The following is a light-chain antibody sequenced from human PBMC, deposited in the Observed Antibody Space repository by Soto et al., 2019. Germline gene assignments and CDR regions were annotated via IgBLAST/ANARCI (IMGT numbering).Light chain of an antibody. CDR2: KTD. CDR3: ASWDDSLSAVL. J-gene: IGLJ2*01. Sequence: QSVLTQPPSASGTLGQRVTISCSGSSSNVGGRNYVFWYHQLPTTAPRLLIYKTDQRPSGVPERFSASRSGSSASLAISGLRSEDEGDYYCASWDDSLSAVLFGGGTKLTVL. V-gene: IGLV1-47*01. CDR1: SSNVGGRNY.